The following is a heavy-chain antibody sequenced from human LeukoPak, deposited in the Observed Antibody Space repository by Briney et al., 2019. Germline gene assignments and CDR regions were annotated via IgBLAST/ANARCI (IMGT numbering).Heavy chain of an antibody. CDR2: ITGSGGST. Sequence: GGSLRLSCAASGFTFSNYGLSWVRQAPGKGLEWVSGITGSGGSTYYADSVKGRFTISRDNAKNTLYVQMSSLRAEDTAVYYCARRTRGTSGGYFDYWGQGTLVAVYS. J-gene: IGHJ4*02. V-gene: IGHV3-23*01. CDR1: GFTFSNYG. D-gene: IGHD4-17*01. CDR3: ARRTRGTSGGYFDY.